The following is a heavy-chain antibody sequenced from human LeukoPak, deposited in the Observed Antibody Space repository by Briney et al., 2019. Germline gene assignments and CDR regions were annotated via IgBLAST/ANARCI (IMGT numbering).Heavy chain of an antibody. D-gene: IGHD4/OR15-4a*01. V-gene: IGHV4-59*01. CDR3: ARGLTSSDWYFDL. J-gene: IGHJ2*01. CDR1: GGSISTYY. CDR2: IHYSGST. Sequence: PSETLSLTSTVSGGSISTYYWSWIRQPPGKGLEWIAYIHYSGSTNYNPSLRSRVTISVDTSKNQFSLKLSSVTAADTAVYYCARGLTSSDWYFDLWGRGTLVTVSS.